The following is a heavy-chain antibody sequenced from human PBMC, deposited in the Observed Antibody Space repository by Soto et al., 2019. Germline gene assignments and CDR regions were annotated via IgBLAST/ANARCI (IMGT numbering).Heavy chain of an antibody. Sequence: GPVKVSCKASGYTFTSYYMHWVRQAPGQGLEWMGIINPSGGSTSYAQKFQGRVTMTRDTSTSTVYMELSSLRSEDTAVYYCAREGGVGALDYWGQGTLVTVSS. CDR2: INPSGGST. CDR3: AREGGVGALDY. CDR1: GYTFTSYY. D-gene: IGHD3-16*01. J-gene: IGHJ4*02. V-gene: IGHV1-46*01.